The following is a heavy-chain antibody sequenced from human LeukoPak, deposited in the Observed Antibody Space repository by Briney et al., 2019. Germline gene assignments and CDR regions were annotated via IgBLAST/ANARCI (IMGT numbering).Heavy chain of an antibody. CDR1: GGTFSSYA. Sequence: SVKVSCKASGGTFSSYAISWVRQAPGQGLEWMGGIIPIFGTANYAQKFQGRVTITADESTSTAYMELSSLRSEDTAVYYCATQERGLFVVKNWFDPWGQGTLVTVSS. CDR3: ATQERGLFVVKNWFDP. V-gene: IGHV1-69*13. J-gene: IGHJ5*02. D-gene: IGHD3-10*01. CDR2: IIPIFGTA.